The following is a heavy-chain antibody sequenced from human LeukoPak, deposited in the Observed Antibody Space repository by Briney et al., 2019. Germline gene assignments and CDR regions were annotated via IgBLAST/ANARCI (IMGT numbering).Heavy chain of an antibody. J-gene: IGHJ4*02. Sequence: GGSLRLSCAASGFTFSSYGMHWVRQAPGKGLEWVAVIWYDGSNKYYADSVKGRFTISRDNSKNTLYLQMNSPRAEDTAVYYCARTTRAMVANFDYWGQGTLVTVSS. V-gene: IGHV3-33*01. D-gene: IGHD5-18*01. CDR1: GFTFSSYG. CDR2: IWYDGSNK. CDR3: ARTTRAMVANFDY.